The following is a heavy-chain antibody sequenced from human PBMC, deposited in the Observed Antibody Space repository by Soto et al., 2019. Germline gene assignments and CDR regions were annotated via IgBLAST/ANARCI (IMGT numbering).Heavy chain of an antibody. CDR3: ARDGVGATAFFGYFDY. CDR2: IRFDGSNE. Sequence: GGSLRLSCAAAEIIFTGYGMHWVRQAPGKGLEWVAIIRFDGSNEYYADSVKGRFTISRDNSKNTLYLQMNSLRAEDTAVYYCARDGVGATAFFGYFDYWGQGALVTVSS. D-gene: IGHD1-26*01. CDR1: EIIFTGYG. J-gene: IGHJ4*02. V-gene: IGHV3-30*02.